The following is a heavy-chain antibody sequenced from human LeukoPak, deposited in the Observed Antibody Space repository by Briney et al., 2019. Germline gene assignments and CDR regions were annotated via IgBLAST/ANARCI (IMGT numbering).Heavy chain of an antibody. CDR1: GFTFSSYT. CDR3: ARGGSGSYYTIFDY. Sequence: GGSLRLSCAASGFTFSSYTMNWVRQAPGKGLKWVSSITSSSSCIYYADSVKGRFTITRDNAKNSLYLQMNSLRAEDTAVYYCARGGSGSYYTIFDYWGQGTLVTVSS. CDR2: ITSSSSCI. V-gene: IGHV3-21*01. J-gene: IGHJ4*02. D-gene: IGHD3-10*01.